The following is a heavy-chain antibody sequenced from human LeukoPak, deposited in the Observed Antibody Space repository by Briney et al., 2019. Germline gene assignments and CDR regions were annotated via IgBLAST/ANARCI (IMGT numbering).Heavy chain of an antibody. J-gene: IGHJ4*02. D-gene: IGHD3-22*01. Sequence: ASVKVSCKASGYTFTSYGISWVRQAPGQGLEWMGWINPNSGGTNYAQNFQGRVTMTRDTSIRTAYMELSRLRSDDTAVYYCAKAPYYDSSGYFDYWGQGTLVTVSS. CDR2: INPNSGGT. CDR1: GYTFTSYG. V-gene: IGHV1-2*02. CDR3: AKAPYYDSSGYFDY.